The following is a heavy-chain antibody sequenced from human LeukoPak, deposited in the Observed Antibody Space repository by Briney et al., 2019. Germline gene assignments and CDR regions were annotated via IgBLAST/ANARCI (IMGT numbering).Heavy chain of an antibody. J-gene: IGHJ4*02. V-gene: IGHV1-69*11. CDR3: ARKRDGYSFGFDY. CDR2: IIPILGTA. Sequence: ASVKVSCKASGGTFSSYAISWVRQAPGQGLEWMGRIIPILGTANYAQKFQGRVTITADESTSTAYMELSSLRSEDTAVYYCARKRDGYSFGFDYWGQGTLVTVSS. D-gene: IGHD5-18*01. CDR1: GGTFSSYA.